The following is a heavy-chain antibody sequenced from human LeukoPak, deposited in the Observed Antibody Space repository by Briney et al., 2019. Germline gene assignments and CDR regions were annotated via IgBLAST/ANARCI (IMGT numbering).Heavy chain of an antibody. D-gene: IGHD3-10*01. CDR3: ARDSQALVWFGEELWFDP. Sequence: ASVKVSCKASGGTFSSYAISWVRQAPGQGLEWMGRIIPIFGTANYAQKFQGRVTITTDESTSTAYMELSSLRSEDTAVYYGARDSQALVWFGEELWFDPWGQEPWSPSPQ. CDR2: IIPIFGTA. J-gene: IGHJ5*02. V-gene: IGHV1-69*05. CDR1: GGTFSSYA.